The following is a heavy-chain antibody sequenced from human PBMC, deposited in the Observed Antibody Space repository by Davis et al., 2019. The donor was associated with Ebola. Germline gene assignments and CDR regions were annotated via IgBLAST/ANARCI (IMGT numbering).Heavy chain of an antibody. CDR3: AKLNTVTTWPVVGY. CDR1: GFTFSNYA. D-gene: IGHD4-11*01. J-gene: IGHJ4*02. CDR2: ICGSTGST. Sequence: GESLKISCAASGFTFSNYAMTWFRQAPGEGLEWVSSICGSTGSTYYADSVRGRFTVSRDNSKNMLFLQLTSLRDDDTAVYYCAKLNTVTTWPVVGYWGQGTLVTVSS. V-gene: IGHV3-23*01.